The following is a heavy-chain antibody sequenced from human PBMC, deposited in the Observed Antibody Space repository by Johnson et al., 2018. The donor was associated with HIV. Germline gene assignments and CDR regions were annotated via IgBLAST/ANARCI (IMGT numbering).Heavy chain of an antibody. J-gene: IGHJ3*02. CDR2: ISYDGSNK. CDR3: ARDHSGYDSVTAAFDI. CDR1: GFTFNSYA. D-gene: IGHD5-12*01. V-gene: IGHV3-30-3*01. Sequence: QVQLVESGGGVVQPGRSLRLFCAASGFTFNSYAMHWVRQAPGQGLEWVAVISYDGSNKYYADSVKGRFTISRDNSKNTLYLEMNSLRAEDTAVYYCARDHSGYDSVTAAFDIWGQGTMVTVSS.